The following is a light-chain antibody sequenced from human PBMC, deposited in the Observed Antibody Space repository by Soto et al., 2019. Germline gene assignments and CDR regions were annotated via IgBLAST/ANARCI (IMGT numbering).Light chain of an antibody. CDR1: TGTLTSGHF. J-gene: IGLJ2*01. Sequence: QAVVTQEPSLTVSPGGTVTLTCGSSTGTLTSGHFPYWFQQKPGQAPRALIFDTSNKHSWTPARFSGSLLGGKAALTLSGAQPEDEAHYYCLLYYSGARVFGGGTKVTV. V-gene: IGLV7-46*01. CDR2: DTS. CDR3: LLYYSGARV.